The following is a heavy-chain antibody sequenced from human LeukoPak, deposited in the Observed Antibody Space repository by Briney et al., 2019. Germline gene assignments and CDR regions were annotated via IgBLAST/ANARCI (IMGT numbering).Heavy chain of an antibody. D-gene: IGHD5-24*01. V-gene: IGHV3-23*01. Sequence: AGGSLRLSCAASGFTFSSYAMSWVRQAPGKGLEWVSAISGSGGSTYYADSVKGRFTISRDNSKNTLYLQMNSLRAEDTAVYYCAKKMRDGYTKGAFDIWGQGTMVTVSS. CDR3: AKKMRDGYTKGAFDI. J-gene: IGHJ3*02. CDR2: ISGSGGST. CDR1: GFTFSSYA.